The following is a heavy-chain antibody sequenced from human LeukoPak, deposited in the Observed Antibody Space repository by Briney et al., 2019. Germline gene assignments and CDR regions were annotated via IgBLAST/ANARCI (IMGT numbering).Heavy chain of an antibody. CDR3: AKDSSGRLDY. D-gene: IGHD6-25*01. V-gene: IGHV3-23*01. CDR2: ISGSGGST. Sequence: GGSLRLSCAASGFTFSSYSMNWVRQAPGKGLEWVSAISGSGGSTCYADSVKGRFTISRDNSKNTLYLQMNSLRAEDTAVYYCAKDSSGRLDYWGQGTLVTVSS. J-gene: IGHJ4*02. CDR1: GFTFSSYS.